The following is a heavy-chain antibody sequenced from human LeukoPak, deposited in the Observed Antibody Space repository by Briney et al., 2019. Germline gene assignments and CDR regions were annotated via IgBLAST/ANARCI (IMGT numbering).Heavy chain of an antibody. J-gene: IGHJ4*02. CDR1: GYAFINYG. CDR3: ARGGRSSGYYWRFDY. CDR2: SSPYNGKT. D-gene: IGHD3-22*01. V-gene: IGHV1-18*01. Sequence: ASVKVSCKSSGYAFINYGIPWVRQPPGQGLAWMGWSSPYNGKTNYAQKLQDRVTMTTDTATNTAYMELRSLRSDDTAVYYCARGGRSSGYYWRFDYWGQGTLVTVSS.